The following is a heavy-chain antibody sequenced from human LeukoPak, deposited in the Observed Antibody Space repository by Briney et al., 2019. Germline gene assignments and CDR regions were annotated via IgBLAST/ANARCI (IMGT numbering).Heavy chain of an antibody. V-gene: IGHV1-2*02. CDR3: ARSREWDAAAAGEDY. CDR2: INPNSGGT. CDR1: GYTFTGYY. J-gene: IGHJ4*02. D-gene: IGHD6-13*01. Sequence: GASVKVSCKASGYTFTGYYMHWVRQAPGQGLEWMGWINPNSGGTNYAQKFQGRVTMTRDTSISTAYMELSRLRSDDTAVYYCARSREWDAAAAGEDYWGQGTLVTVSS.